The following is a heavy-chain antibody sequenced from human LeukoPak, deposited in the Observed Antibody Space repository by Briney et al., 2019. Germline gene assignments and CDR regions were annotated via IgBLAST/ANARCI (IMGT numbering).Heavy chain of an antibody. CDR1: GGFISSYY. D-gene: IGHD2-15*01. V-gene: IGHV4-59*01. J-gene: IGHJ4*02. CDR3: ARDVDCSGGSCSDY. CDR2: IYYSGST. Sequence: SETLSLTCTVSGGFISSYYWSWIRQPPGKGLECIAYIYYSGSTNYNPSLKSRVTISVDTSKNQFSLKLSSVTAADTAVYYCARDVDCSGGSCSDYWGQGTLVTVSS.